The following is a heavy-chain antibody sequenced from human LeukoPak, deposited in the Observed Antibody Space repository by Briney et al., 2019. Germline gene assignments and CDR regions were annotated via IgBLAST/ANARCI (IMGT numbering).Heavy chain of an antibody. CDR2: INPNSGGT. CDR1: GYTFTGYY. D-gene: IGHD5-18*01. J-gene: IGHJ4*02. V-gene: IGHV1-2*02. CDR3: AREDGYGYYFDY. Sequence: ASVKVSCKASGYTFTGYYMHWVRQAPGQGLEWMGWINPNSGGTNYAQKFQGRVTMTRDTSISTAYMELSRLRSDDTAVYYCAREDGYGYYFDYWGQGTLVTVSS.